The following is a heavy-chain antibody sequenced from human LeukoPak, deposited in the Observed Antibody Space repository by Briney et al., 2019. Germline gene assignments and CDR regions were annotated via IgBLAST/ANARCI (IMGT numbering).Heavy chain of an antibody. Sequence: TSETLSLTCTVSGGSVNSGSYYWNWIRQPPGKGLEWIGYIYYRGSTNYNPSLKSRVTISVDTSKNQFSLKLSSVTAADTAVYYCARAAYSGSYHSDYWGQGTLVTVSS. CDR3: ARAAYSGSYHSDY. CDR2: IYYRGST. D-gene: IGHD1-26*01. CDR1: GGSVNSGSYY. J-gene: IGHJ4*02. V-gene: IGHV4-61*01.